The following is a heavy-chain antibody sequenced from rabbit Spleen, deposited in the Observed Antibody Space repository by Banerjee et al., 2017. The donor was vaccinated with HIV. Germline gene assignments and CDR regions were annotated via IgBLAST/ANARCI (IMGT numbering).Heavy chain of an antibody. CDR2: IYAGKGST. Sequence: QLTETGGGLVQPGGSLTLSCKASGIDFTNYYISWVRQAPGKGLEWIGIIYAGKGSTDYASWVNGRFTISSDNAQSTVDLKMTSLTAADTATYFCARAIVPWLGLTRLDLWGPGTLSPS. V-gene: IGHV1S7*01. D-gene: IGHD4-1*01. CDR1: GIDFTNYY. CDR3: ARAIVPWLGLTRLDL. J-gene: IGHJ3*01.